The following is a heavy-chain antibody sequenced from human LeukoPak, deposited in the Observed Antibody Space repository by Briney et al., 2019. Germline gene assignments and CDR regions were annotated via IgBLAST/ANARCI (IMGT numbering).Heavy chain of an antibody. J-gene: IGHJ4*02. V-gene: IGHV3-7*01. CDR3: ARDRWYCSSSSCYFLDF. D-gene: IGHD2-2*01. CDR1: GFTFSSYW. CDR2: IKQDESEK. Sequence: PGGSLRLSCAASGFTFSSYWMSWVRQAPGKGLEWVANIKQDESEKYYVDSVKGRFTISRDNAKNSLYLQMNTLRADDTAVYYCARDRWYCSSSSCYFLDFWGQGTLVTVSS.